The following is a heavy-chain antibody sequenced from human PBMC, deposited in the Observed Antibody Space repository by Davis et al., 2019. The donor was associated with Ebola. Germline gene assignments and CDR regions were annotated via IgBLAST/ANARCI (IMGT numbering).Heavy chain of an antibody. Sequence: AASVKVSCKTSAYTFNNYGITWVRQAPGQGLEWMGWINPYNGNTKYAQKLQGRVTITTDTSTSTAYMELRSLRSDDTAVYYCARTTRGYSGYDQRSYGMDVWGQGTTVTVSS. CDR3: ARTTRGYSGYDQRSYGMDV. CDR1: AYTFNNYG. J-gene: IGHJ6*02. V-gene: IGHV1-18*01. D-gene: IGHD5-12*01. CDR2: INPYNGNT.